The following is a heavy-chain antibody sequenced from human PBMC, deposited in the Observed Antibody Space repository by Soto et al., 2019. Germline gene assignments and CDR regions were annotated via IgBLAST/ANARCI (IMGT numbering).Heavy chain of an antibody. V-gene: IGHV3-15*07. CDR1: GFTFSNAW. CDR3: AYYRDTSGRHVEF. CDR2: IKSEANGGTT. J-gene: IGHJ4*02. Sequence: EVQLVESGGGLVKPGGSLRLSCAASGFTFSNAWMKWVRQAPGKGLEWVGRIKSEANGGTTDHAAAVKGRFIISRDDSKNMLFLQMDSLITEDSAVYYCAYYRDTSGRHVEFWGQGTLVTVSS. D-gene: IGHD3-22*01.